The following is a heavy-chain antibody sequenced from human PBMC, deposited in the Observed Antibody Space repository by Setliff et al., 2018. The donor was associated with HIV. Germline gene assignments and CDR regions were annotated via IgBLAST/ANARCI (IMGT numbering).Heavy chain of an antibody. V-gene: IGHV3-30-3*01. D-gene: IGHD3-10*01. J-gene: IGHJ6*02. CDR3: ARDFGITMVRRMDV. CDR1: GFTFSSYA. Sequence: HPGGSLRLSCATSGFTFSSYALHWVRQAPGKGLEWVAVISYDGSKKYYADSVKGRFTISRDNSKDTLYLQMNSLRAEDTAVYYCARDFGITMVRRMDVWGQGTTVTVSS. CDR2: ISYDGSKK.